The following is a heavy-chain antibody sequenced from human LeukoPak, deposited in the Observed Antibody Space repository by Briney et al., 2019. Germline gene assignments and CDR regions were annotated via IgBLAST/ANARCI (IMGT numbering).Heavy chain of an antibody. CDR1: GFTFSSYS. Sequence: PGGSLRLSCAASGFTFSSYSMNWVRQAPGKGLEWVSSISSSSSYIYYADSVKGRFTISGDNAKNSLYLQMNSLRAEDTAVHYCVRESDYDFWSGYYNLDYWGQGTLVTVSS. J-gene: IGHJ4*02. V-gene: IGHV3-21*01. CDR2: ISSSSSYI. CDR3: VRESDYDFWSGYYNLDY. D-gene: IGHD3-3*01.